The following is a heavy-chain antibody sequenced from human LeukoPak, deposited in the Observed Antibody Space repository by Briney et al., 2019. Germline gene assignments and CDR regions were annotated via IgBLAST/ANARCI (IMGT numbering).Heavy chain of an antibody. D-gene: IGHD3-22*01. J-gene: IGHJ4*02. Sequence: ASVKVSCKASGYTFTSYDINWVRQAPGQGLEWMGWINPNSGGTNYAQKFQGRVTMTRDTSISTAYMELSRLRSDDTAVYYCARKYYYDSSGYDYWGQGTLVTVSS. CDR1: GYTFTSYD. CDR2: INPNSGGT. V-gene: IGHV1-2*02. CDR3: ARKYYYDSSGYDY.